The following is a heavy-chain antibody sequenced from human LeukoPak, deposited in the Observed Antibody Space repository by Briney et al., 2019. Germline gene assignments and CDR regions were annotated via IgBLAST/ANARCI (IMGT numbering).Heavy chain of an antibody. CDR2: IYTSGST. J-gene: IGHJ6*02. D-gene: IGHD4-17*01. V-gene: IGHV4-61*02. Sequence: PSQTLSLTCTVSGGSISSGSYYWSWIRQSAGKGLEWIGRIYTSGSTNYNPSLKSRVTISVDTSKNQFSLKLSSVTAADTAVYYCARGDSYGEYPYYYYGMDVWGQGTTVTVSS. CDR3: ARGDSYGEYPYYYYGMDV. CDR1: GGSISSGSYY.